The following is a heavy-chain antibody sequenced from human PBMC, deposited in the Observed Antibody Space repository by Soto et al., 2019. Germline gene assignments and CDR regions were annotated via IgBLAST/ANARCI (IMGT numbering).Heavy chain of an antibody. CDR2: ISASGSST. D-gene: IGHD1-26*01. Sequence: GGSLRLSCAASGFTFSSYAMSWVRQAPGKGLEWVSGISASGSSTYYAHSVQGRFTISRVNSKSTLYLQMNSLRAEDTAVYYCAKEDISGPYRAGVESWGQGTLVTVSS. J-gene: IGHJ5*01. V-gene: IGHV3-23*01. CDR1: GFTFSSYA. CDR3: AKEDISGPYRAGVES.